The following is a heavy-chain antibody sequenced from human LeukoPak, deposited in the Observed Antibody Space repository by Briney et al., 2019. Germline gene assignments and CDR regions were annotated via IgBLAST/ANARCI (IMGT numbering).Heavy chain of an antibody. D-gene: IGHD5-24*01. Sequence: SETLSLTCTVSVDSLSRTNNYWGWVRQPPGKGLEWIGTIHSSGSITYYSPSLKSRVTIAIDTSKNQFSLKLSSVTAADTAVYFCARHEDEDGYNAKPIDYWGQGTLVTVSS. J-gene: IGHJ4*02. CDR3: ARHEDEDGYNAKPIDY. V-gene: IGHV4-39*01. CDR2: IHSSGSIT. CDR1: VDSLSRTNNY.